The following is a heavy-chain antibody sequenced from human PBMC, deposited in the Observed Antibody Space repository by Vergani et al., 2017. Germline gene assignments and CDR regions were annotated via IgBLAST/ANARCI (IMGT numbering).Heavy chain of an antibody. CDR2: FDPEDGET. J-gene: IGHJ4*02. CDR3: ARGRENYDDSSGYYYYFDY. V-gene: IGHV1-24*01. D-gene: IGHD3-22*01. Sequence: QVQLVQSGAEVKKPGASVKVSCKVSGYTLTELSMHWVRQAPGKGLEWMGGFDPEDGETIYAQKFQGRVTMTGDTSTDTAYMERSSLRSEDTAVYYCARGRENYDDSSGYYYYFDYWGQGTLVTVSS. CDR1: GYTLTELS.